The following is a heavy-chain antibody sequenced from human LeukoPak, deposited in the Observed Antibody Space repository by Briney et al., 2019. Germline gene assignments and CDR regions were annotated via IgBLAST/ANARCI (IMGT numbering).Heavy chain of an antibody. Sequence: PGGSLRLSCAASGFILSDYYMTWIRQAPGKGLEWLSYISGNSGVTNYADSVRGRFTISRDNAKNTLYLQMNSLRAEDTAVYYCTRDPRRVDYWGPGTLVTVSS. CDR2: ISGNSGVT. CDR1: GFILSDYY. J-gene: IGHJ4*02. V-gene: IGHV3-11*05. CDR3: TRDPRRVDY. D-gene: IGHD6-13*01.